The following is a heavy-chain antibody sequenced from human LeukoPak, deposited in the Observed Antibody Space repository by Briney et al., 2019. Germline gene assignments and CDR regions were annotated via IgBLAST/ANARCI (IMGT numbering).Heavy chain of an antibody. CDR2: IYTSGST. CDR3: ASGSWFGEYPFYY. D-gene: IGHD3-10*01. CDR1: GGSISSGSYY. V-gene: IGHV4-61*02. Sequence: PSQTLSLTCTVSGGSISSGSYYWSWIRQPAGKGLEWIGRIYTSGSTNYNPSLKSRVTISVDTSKNQFSLKLSSVTAADTAVYYCASGSWFGEYPFYYWGQGTLDTVSS. J-gene: IGHJ4*02.